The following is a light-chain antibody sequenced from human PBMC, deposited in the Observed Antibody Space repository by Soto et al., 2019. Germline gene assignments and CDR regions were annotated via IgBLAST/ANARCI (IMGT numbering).Light chain of an antibody. CDR1: QSVSNN. CDR3: QQYNNWPPLT. V-gene: IGKV3-15*01. J-gene: IGKJ4*01. CDR2: GAS. Sequence: EIVMTQSPATLSVSPGERATLSCRASQSVSNNLAWYQQKPGQAPRLLIYGASTRATVIPTRFSGSGSGTEFTLTISSLQSEDFAVYYCQQYNNWPPLTFGGGTKVEIK.